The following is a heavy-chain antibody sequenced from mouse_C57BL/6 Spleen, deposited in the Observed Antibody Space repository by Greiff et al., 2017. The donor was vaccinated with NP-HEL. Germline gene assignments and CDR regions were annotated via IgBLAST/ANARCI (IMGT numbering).Heavy chain of an antibody. V-gene: IGHV3-6*01. J-gene: IGHJ3*01. Sequence: EVKLVESGPGLVKPSQSLSLTCSVTGYSITSGYYWNWIRQFPGNKLEWMGYISYDGSNNYNPSLKNRISITRDTSKNQFFLKLNSVTTEDTATYYCARGLTGTAWFAYWGQGTLVTVSA. CDR2: ISYDGSN. CDR3: ARGLTGTAWFAY. D-gene: IGHD4-1*01. CDR1: GYSITSGYY.